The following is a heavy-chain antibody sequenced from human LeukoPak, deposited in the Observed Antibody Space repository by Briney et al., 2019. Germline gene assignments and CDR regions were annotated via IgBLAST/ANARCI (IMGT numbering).Heavy chain of an antibody. V-gene: IGHV3-30-3*01. Sequence: GGSLRLSCAASGFAFSSYAMHWVRQGPGKGLEWVAVVSYDGGSKYYADSVKGRITISRDNSKNTLHLQINSLRTEDTAVYYCARVKGGIAAAGNYFDFWGQGTLVTVSS. CDR2: VSYDGGSK. CDR1: GFAFSSYA. CDR3: ARVKGGIAAAGNYFDF. J-gene: IGHJ4*02. D-gene: IGHD6-13*01.